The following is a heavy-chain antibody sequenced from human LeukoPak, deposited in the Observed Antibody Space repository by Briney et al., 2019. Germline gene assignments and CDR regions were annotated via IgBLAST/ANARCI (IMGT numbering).Heavy chain of an antibody. CDR3: AKASNGYNGHYFDY. J-gene: IGHJ4*02. CDR1: GFPFSRYG. CDR2: IWIDGSGV. Sequence: PGGSLRLSCAASGFPFSRYGMHWVRQAPGKGLEWVAVIWIDGSGVYYADCVQGRFTISRDNSENTLYLQMDNLRAEDTAVYYCAKASNGYNGHYFDYWGQGTPVTVSP. D-gene: IGHD5-24*01. V-gene: IGHV3-33*06.